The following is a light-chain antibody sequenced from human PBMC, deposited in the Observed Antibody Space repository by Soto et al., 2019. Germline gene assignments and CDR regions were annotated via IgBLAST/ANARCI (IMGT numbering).Light chain of an antibody. V-gene: IGKV1-5*01. Sequence: DIQMTQSPSTLSASVGDRVTITCRASQSISRGLAWYQQKPGKAPKLLIYDASTLQTGVPSRFSGSGSGTDFTLTISYLQSEDFGTYYCQQFYNYPRTFGQGTKVDIK. CDR1: QSISRG. J-gene: IGKJ1*01. CDR2: DAS. CDR3: QQFYNYPRT.